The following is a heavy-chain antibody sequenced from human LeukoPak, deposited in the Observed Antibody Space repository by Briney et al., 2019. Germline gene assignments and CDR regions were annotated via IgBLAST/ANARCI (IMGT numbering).Heavy chain of an antibody. D-gene: IGHD1-26*01. CDR3: ASGEVGATLFDY. Sequence: PGGSLRLSCAASGFTFSTYWMSWVRQAPGRGLEWVANIKQDGSEKYYVDSVKGRFTISRDNAKNSLYLQMNSLRAEDTAVYYCASGEVGATLFDYWGQGTLVTVSS. J-gene: IGHJ4*02. CDR1: GFTFSTYW. V-gene: IGHV3-7*01. CDR2: IKQDGSEK.